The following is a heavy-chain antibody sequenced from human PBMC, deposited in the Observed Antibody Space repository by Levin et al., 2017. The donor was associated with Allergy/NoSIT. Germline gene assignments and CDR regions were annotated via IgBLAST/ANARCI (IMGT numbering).Heavy chain of an antibody. Sequence: GESLKISCKGSRYSFTSYWISWVRQMPGKGLEWMGTIDPSDSYTRYSPSFQGHVTISADTSISTAYLHWSSLKASDTAMYYCARANYDALPGARYYYMDVWGKGTTVTVSS. CDR3: ARANYDALPGARYYYMDV. V-gene: IGHV5-10-1*01. J-gene: IGHJ6*03. D-gene: IGHD3-3*01. CDR1: RYSFTSYW. CDR2: IDPSDSYT.